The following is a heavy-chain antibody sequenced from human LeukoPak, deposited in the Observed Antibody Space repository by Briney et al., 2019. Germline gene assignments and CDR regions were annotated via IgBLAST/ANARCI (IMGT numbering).Heavy chain of an antibody. V-gene: IGHV3-23*01. Sequence: GGSLRLSCAASGFTFSSYEMNWVRQAPGKGLEWVSGISGGGGRTYYADSVKGRFTISRENSNNTLFLQMNSLRVEDTAVYYCAKDKDVYAYGGVDYWGQGTLVTVSS. CDR2: ISGGGGRT. CDR3: AKDKDVYAYGGVDY. CDR1: GFTFSSYE. J-gene: IGHJ4*02. D-gene: IGHD3-10*01.